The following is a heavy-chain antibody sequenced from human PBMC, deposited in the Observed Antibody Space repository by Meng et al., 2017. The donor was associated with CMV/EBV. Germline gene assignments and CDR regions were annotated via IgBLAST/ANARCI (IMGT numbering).Heavy chain of an antibody. CDR3: AKRSMILAVVDY. Sequence: GGSLRLSCAASGFTFSNYAMSWVRQAPGKGLEWVSVIYSGGSSTYYADSVKGRFTISRDNSKNTLYLQMNSLRAEDTAVYYCAKRSMILAVVDYWGQGTLVTVSS. V-gene: IGHV3-23*03. J-gene: IGHJ4*02. D-gene: IGHD3-22*01. CDR2: IYSGGSST. CDR1: GFTFSNYA.